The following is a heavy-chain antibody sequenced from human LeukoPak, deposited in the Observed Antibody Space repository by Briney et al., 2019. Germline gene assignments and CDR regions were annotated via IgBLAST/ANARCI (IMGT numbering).Heavy chain of an antibody. Sequence: SETLSLTCSVSGDSISSYYWSWIRQPPGKGLEWIGYIHYSGSTKYNPSLMSRVTISADTSKKQFSLKLSSVTAADTAVYYCARSGIYGDYGIYFDYWGQGTLVTVSS. CDR3: ARSGIYGDYGIYFDY. V-gene: IGHV4-59*01. CDR1: GDSISSYY. J-gene: IGHJ4*02. D-gene: IGHD4-17*01. CDR2: IHYSGST.